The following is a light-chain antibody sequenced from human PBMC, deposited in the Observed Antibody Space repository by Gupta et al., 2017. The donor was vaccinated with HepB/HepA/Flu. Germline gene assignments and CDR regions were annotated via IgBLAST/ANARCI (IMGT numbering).Light chain of an antibody. V-gene: IGKV1-5*03. CDR2: EAS. J-gene: IGKJ1*01. CDR1: QSISSW. CDR3: QQYNSYSRT. Sequence: DIQMTQSPSTLSASVGDRVTITCRASQSISSWLAWYQQKPGKAPKVLIYEASTLESGVPSRFSGSGSWTEFTLTINSLQPDDFATYYCQQYNSYSRTFGQGTKVEIK.